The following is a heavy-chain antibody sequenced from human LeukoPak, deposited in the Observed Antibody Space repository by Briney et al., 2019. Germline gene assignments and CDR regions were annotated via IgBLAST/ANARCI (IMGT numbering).Heavy chain of an antibody. V-gene: IGHV3-30*18. CDR2: ISYDGSNK. CDR3: AKEAGDIPYYFDY. J-gene: IGHJ4*02. D-gene: IGHD5-12*01. CDR1: GFTFSSYG. Sequence: GRSLRLSCAASGFTFSSYGMHWVRQAPGKGLEWVAVISYDGSNKYYADSVKGRFTISRDNSKNTLYLQMNSLRAEDTAVYYCAKEAGDIPYYFDYWGQGTLVTVSS.